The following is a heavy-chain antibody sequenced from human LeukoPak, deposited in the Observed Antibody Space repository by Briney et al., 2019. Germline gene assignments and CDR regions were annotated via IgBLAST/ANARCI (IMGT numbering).Heavy chain of an antibody. CDR1: GFTFSSYG. Sequence: GGSLRLSCAASGFTFSSYGMHWVRQAPGKGLEWVAFIRYDGSNKYYADSVKGRFTISRDNSKNTLYLQMNSLRAEDTAVYYCAKGMIVVANDAFDIWGQGTMVTVSS. J-gene: IGHJ3*02. D-gene: IGHD3-22*01. CDR2: IRYDGSNK. V-gene: IGHV3-30*02. CDR3: AKGMIVVANDAFDI.